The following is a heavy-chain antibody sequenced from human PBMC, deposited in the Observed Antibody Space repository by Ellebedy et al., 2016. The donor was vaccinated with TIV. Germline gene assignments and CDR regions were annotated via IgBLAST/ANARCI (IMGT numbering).Heavy chain of an antibody. CDR2: LGESGTSI. D-gene: IGHD3-16*01. Sequence: GESLKISCAASGFTFTNYAMNWVRQAPGKGLEWISTLGESGTSIFYADSVKGRFTVSRDNSKNTLYLQMNSLRAEDTAVYYCSRRRKNWGFFDYWGQGTLVTVSS. CDR1: GFTFTNYA. V-gene: IGHV3-23*01. CDR3: SRRRKNWGFFDY. J-gene: IGHJ4*02.